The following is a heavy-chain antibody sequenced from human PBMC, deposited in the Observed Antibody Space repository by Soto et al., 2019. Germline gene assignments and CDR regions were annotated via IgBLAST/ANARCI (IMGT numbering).Heavy chain of an antibody. CDR3: ARHSHGASSHWAFDI. D-gene: IGHD2-8*01. V-gene: IGHV5-51*01. CDR2: IYPDDSDA. Sequence: PGESLKISCKGSGYSFPNYWIGWVRQMPGKGLEWMGIIYPDDSDARYSPSFQGQVTISADKSITTAYLQWSSLKASDTAMYFCARHSHGASSHWAFDIWGQGTMVTVSS. J-gene: IGHJ3*02. CDR1: GYSFPNYW.